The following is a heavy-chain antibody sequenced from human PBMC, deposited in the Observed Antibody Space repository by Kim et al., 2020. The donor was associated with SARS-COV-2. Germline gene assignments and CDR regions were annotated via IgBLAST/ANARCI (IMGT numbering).Heavy chain of an antibody. Sequence: GGSLRLSCAASGFTFSSYSMNWVRQAPGKGLEWVSSISSSSSYIYYADSVKGRFTISRDNAKNSLYLQMNSLRAEDTAVYYCARGVQGVRQFDYWGQGTLVTVSS. J-gene: IGHJ4*02. CDR1: GFTFSSYS. CDR2: ISSSSSYI. V-gene: IGHV3-21*01. D-gene: IGHD3-10*01. CDR3: ARGVQGVRQFDY.